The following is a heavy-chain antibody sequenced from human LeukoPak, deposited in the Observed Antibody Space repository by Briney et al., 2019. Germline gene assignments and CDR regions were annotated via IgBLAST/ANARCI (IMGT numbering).Heavy chain of an antibody. Sequence: SETLSLTCTVSGGSISSYYWSWLRQPPGKGLEWIGYIYYSGSTNYNPSLKSRVTISVDPSKNQFSLRLSSVTAADTAVYYCARRGGYCSGGRCELDYWGQGTLVTVSS. D-gene: IGHD2-15*01. CDR1: GGSISSYY. J-gene: IGHJ4*02. CDR2: IYYSGST. CDR3: ARRGGYCSGGRCELDY. V-gene: IGHV4-59*08.